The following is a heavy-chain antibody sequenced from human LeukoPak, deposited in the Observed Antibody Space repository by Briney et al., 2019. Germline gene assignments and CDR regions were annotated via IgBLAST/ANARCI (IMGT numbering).Heavy chain of an antibody. J-gene: IGHJ6*02. Sequence: GGSLRLSCAASGFTFSSYWMSWVRQAPGKGLEWVANIKQDGSEKHYVDSVKGRFTISRDNAKNSLYLQLNSLRVEDTAVYYCARKKRVDTDSIMVYYYYAMDVWGQGTTVTVSS. V-gene: IGHV3-7*01. D-gene: IGHD5-18*01. CDR2: IKQDGSEK. CDR1: GFTFSSYW. CDR3: ARKKRVDTDSIMVYYYYAMDV.